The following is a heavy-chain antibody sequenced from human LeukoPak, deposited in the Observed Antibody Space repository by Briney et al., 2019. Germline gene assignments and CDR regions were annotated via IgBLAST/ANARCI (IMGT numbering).Heavy chain of an antibody. CDR3: ARGPVGATPYYYYGMDV. V-gene: IGHV3-74*01. D-gene: IGHD1-26*01. J-gene: IGHJ6*02. CDR2: INSDGSST. CDR1: GFTVSSNY. Sequence: PGGSLRLSCAASGFTVSSNYMSWVRQAPGKGLVWVSRINSDGSSTSYADSVKGRFTISRDNAKNTLYLQMNSLRAEDTAVYYCARGPVGATPYYYYGMDVWGQGTTVTVSS.